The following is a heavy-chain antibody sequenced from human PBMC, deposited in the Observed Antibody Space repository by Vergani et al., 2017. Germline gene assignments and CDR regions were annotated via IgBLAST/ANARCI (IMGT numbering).Heavy chain of an antibody. Sequence: QVQLEESVPGLVKPSETLSLTCTVSGGSFNTYYWSWVRQRPGMGLDWIGYIYYSGTTYYNPSLESRLTISLDTSENHLSLKLTSVTAADTAVYYCARQKDYYMDVWGKGATVTVS. V-gene: IGHV4-59*06. CDR3: ARQKDYYMDV. J-gene: IGHJ6*03. CDR1: GGSFNTYY. CDR2: IYYSGTT.